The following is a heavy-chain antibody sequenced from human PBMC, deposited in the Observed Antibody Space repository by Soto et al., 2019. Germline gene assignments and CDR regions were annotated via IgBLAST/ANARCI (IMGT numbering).Heavy chain of an antibody. V-gene: IGHV4-39*07. CDR1: GGSISSSSYY. D-gene: IGHD3-3*01. Sequence: PSETLSLTCTVSGGSISSSSYYWGWIRQPPGKGLEWIGSIYYSGSTYYNPSLKSRVTISVDTSKNQFSLKLSSVTAADTAVYYCARGGFGNDFWSGYSPYYYYGMDVWGQGTTVTVSS. J-gene: IGHJ6*02. CDR3: ARGGFGNDFWSGYSPYYYYGMDV. CDR2: IYYSGST.